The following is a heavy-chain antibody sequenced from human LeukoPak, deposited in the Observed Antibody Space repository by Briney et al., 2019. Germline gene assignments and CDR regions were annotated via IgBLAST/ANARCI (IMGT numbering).Heavy chain of an antibody. V-gene: IGHV4-61*01. Sequence: HPSQTLSLTCTVSGGSVSSGTYYWSWIRQPPGKGLEWIGYIYCSGTTNYNPSLKSRVTISVDTSKNQFSLKLSSVTAADTAVYYCARDRVRGISNPYFDYWGQGTLVTVSS. CDR1: GGSVSSGTYY. J-gene: IGHJ4*02. CDR3: ARDRVRGISNPYFDY. D-gene: IGHD4-11*01. CDR2: IYCSGTT.